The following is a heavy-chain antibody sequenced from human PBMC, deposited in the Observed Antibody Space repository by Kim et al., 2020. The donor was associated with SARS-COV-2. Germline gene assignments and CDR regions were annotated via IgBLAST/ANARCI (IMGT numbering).Heavy chain of an antibody. J-gene: IGHJ6*02. CDR1: GGSISSYY. CDR3: ARGLLSYDSSGYYGYYYYSGIDV. CDR2: IYYSGST. D-gene: IGHD3-22*01. Sequence: SETLSLTCTVSGGSISSYYWSWIRQPPGKGLEWIGYIYYSGSTNYNPSLKSRVTISVDTSKNQFSLKLSSVTAADTAVYYCARGLLSYDSSGYYGYYYYSGIDVWGRETTVTVSS. V-gene: IGHV4-59*01.